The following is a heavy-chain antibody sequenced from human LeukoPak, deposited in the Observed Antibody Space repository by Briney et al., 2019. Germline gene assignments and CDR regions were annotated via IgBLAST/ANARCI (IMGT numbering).Heavy chain of an antibody. J-gene: IGHJ4*02. Sequence: PSETLSLTCTVSGGSISSGSYYWSWIRQPAGKGLEWIGRIYTSGSTNYNPSLKSRVTISVDTPKNQFSLKLSSVTAADTAVYYCARHRYDYVWGSYRYRHFDYWGQGTLVTVSS. D-gene: IGHD3-16*02. CDR3: ARHRYDYVWGSYRYRHFDY. CDR1: GGSISSGSYY. V-gene: IGHV4-61*02. CDR2: IYTSGST.